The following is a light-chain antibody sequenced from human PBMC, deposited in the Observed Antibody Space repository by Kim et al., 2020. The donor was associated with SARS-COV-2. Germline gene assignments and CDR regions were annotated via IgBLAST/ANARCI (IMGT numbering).Light chain of an antibody. J-gene: IGLJ1*01. CDR2: GNS. V-gene: IGLV1-40*01. CDR1: SSNIGAGYD. CDR3: QSYDSSLSDSV. Sequence: QGVTISCTGSSSNIGAGYDVHWYQQLPGTAPKLLIYGNSNRPSGVPDRFSGSKSGTSASLAITGLQAEDEADYYCQSYDSSLSDSVFGTGTKVTVL.